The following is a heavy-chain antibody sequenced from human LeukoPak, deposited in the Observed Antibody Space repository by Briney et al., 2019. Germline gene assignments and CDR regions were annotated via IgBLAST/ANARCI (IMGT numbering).Heavy chain of an antibody. CDR3: AGFEIKAFGVTPHFGY. J-gene: IGHJ4*02. Sequence: SETLSLTCTFSGDSNTSSSYHWGWIRQPPGKGLDWIGSIYYSGSAYYNPSLKSRVTVSVDTSKNQFSLQLSSVTAADTAVYDCAGFEIKAFGVTPHFGYWGQGTPVTVSS. CDR1: GDSNTSSSYH. D-gene: IGHD3-3*01. CDR2: IYYSGSA. V-gene: IGHV4-39*01.